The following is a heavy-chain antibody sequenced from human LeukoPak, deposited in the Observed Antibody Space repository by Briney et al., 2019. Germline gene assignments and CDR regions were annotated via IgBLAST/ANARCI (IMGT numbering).Heavy chain of an antibody. CDR3: ARGGNPYYFDY. J-gene: IGHJ4*02. CDR1: EFTVSSNY. Sequence: GGSLRLSCAAPEFTVSSNYMSWVRQAPGKGLEWVSVIYSGGSTYYADSVKGRFTISRDNSKNTLYLQMNSLRAEDTAVYYCARGGNPYYFDYWGQGTLVTVSS. D-gene: IGHD4-23*01. V-gene: IGHV3-66*01. CDR2: IYSGGST.